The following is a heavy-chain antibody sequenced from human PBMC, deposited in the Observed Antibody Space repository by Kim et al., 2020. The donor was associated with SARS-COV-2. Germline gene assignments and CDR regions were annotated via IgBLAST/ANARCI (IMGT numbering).Heavy chain of an antibody. D-gene: IGHD1-26*01. CDR2: ISYDGSNK. V-gene: IGHV3-33*05. Sequence: GGSLRLSCAASGFTFSSYGMHWVRQAPGKGLEWVAVISYDGSNKYYADSVKGRFTISRDNSKNTLYLQMNSLRAEDTAVYYCARDVDSGSYSCDYWGQGTLVTVSS. J-gene: IGHJ4*02. CDR1: GFTFSSYG. CDR3: ARDVDSGSYSCDY.